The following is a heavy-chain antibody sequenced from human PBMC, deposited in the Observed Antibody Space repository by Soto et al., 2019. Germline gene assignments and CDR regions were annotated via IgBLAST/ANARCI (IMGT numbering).Heavy chain of an antibody. CDR2: IIPIFGTA. CDR1: GGTFSSYA. CDR3: AREGGTMVRGVIFHYYGMDV. V-gene: IGHV1-69*13. J-gene: IGHJ6*02. Sequence: SVKVSCKASGGTFSSYAISWVRQAPGQGLEWMGGIIPIFGTANYAQKFQGRVTITADESTSTAYMELSSLRSEDTAVYYCAREGGTMVRGVIFHYYGMDVWGQGTTVTVSS. D-gene: IGHD3-10*01.